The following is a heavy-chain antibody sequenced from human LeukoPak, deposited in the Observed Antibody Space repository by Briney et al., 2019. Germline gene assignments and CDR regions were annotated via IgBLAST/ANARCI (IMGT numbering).Heavy chain of an antibody. CDR2: ISYDGINQ. D-gene: IGHD2-8*01. J-gene: IGHJ3*02. Sequence: GGSLRPSCAASGFTFSKYAMHWVRQAPGKGLDWMAVISYDGINQYYADSVKGRFTISRDNAKNTLSLQMNSLRGADTAVYYCAKEGYCTTTKCPRAFDIWGQGTMVTVSS. V-gene: IGHV3-30*01. CDR3: AKEGYCTTTKCPRAFDI. CDR1: GFTFSKYA.